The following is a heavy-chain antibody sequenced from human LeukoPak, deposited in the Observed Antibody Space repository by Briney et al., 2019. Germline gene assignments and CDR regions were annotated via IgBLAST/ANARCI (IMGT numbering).Heavy chain of an antibody. D-gene: IGHD5-12*01. CDR1: GYTFSNYG. CDR2: ISGFNGHT. V-gene: IGHV1-18*04. Sequence: ASVKVSCKASGYTFSNYGMSWVRQAPGHGLEWTGWISGFNGHTKYSQKSQGRVTMTTDPSTSTAYMEVRSLRSDDTAVYYCARAWLRRKYYYYMDVWGKGTTVTVSS. CDR3: ARAWLRRKYYYYMDV. J-gene: IGHJ6*03.